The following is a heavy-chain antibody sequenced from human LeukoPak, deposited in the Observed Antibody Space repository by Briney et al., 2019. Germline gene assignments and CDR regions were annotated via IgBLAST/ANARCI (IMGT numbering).Heavy chain of an antibody. J-gene: IGHJ4*02. CDR1: GDSTSSGPYF. D-gene: IGHD3-22*01. CDR3: AREGSIYYYDSSGYLGY. V-gene: IGHV4-61*02. CDR2: IYSGGRT. Sequence: PSQTLSLTCTVSGDSTSSGPYFWRWLRQPAGKGLEWLGRIYSGGRTTYNPSLKIRFTISVDTSKNQFSLKLSSVTAADTAVYYCAREGSIYYYDSSGYLGYWGQGTLVTVSS.